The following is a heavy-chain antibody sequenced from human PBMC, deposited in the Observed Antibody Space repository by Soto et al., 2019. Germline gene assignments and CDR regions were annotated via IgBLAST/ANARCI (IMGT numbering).Heavy chain of an antibody. V-gene: IGHV1-69*02. CDR3: AVNYYDTEPY. D-gene: IGHD3-22*01. CDR1: GGTFSSYT. Sequence: QVQLVQSGADVKKPGSSVKVSCKASGGTFSSYTISWVRQAPGQGLEWLGRIIPILGVANYAHKFQGRVTITAEKSTSTAYMGLSSLRSEDTAMDYCAVNYYDTEPYWGQGTMVTVSS. CDR2: IIPILGVA. J-gene: IGHJ3*01.